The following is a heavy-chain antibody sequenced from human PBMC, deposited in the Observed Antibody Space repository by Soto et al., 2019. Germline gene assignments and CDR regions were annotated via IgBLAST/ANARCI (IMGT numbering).Heavy chain of an antibody. CDR3: AKKPNGFDS. J-gene: IGHJ5*01. CDR2: ISESSSNT. V-gene: IGHV3-23*01. CDR1: GLTFSRHA. Sequence: EVQLLESGGGLVQPGGSLRLSCAASGLTFSRHAMAWVRQAPGEGLEWLSSISESSSNTYYADSVKGRFTISKDNSKNMLYLQMNSLSDEDTAVYYCAKKPNGFDSWGHGTLVTVSS.